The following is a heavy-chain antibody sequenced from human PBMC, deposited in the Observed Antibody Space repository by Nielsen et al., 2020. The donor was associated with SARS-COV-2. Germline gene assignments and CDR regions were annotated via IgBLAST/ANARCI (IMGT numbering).Heavy chain of an antibody. CDR2: FDPEGGET. V-gene: IGHV1-24*01. J-gene: IGHJ5*02. CDR3: ATAPGIAAAGNNWFDP. Sequence: ASVTVSCQVSGYTLTELSMHWVRQAPGKGLEWMGGFDPEGGETIYAQKFQGRVTMTEDTSTDTAYMELSSLRSEDTAVYYCATAPGIAAAGNNWFDPWGQGTLVTVSS. D-gene: IGHD6-13*01. CDR1: GYTLTELS.